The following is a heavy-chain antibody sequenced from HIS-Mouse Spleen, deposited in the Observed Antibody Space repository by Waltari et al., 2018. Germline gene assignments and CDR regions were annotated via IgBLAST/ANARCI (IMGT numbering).Heavy chain of an antibody. CDR2: SYYSGST. CDR1: GGSISSSSYY. D-gene: IGHD6-13*01. CDR3: AREIPYSSSWYDWYFDL. V-gene: IGHV4-39*07. J-gene: IGHJ2*01. Sequence: QLQLQESGPGLVKPSETLSLTCTVSGGSISSSSYYWGWIRQPPGKGLEWIGGSYYSGSTYYNPSLKSRVPISVDTSKNQFSLKLSSVTAADTAVYYCAREIPYSSSWYDWYFDLWGRGTLVTVSS.